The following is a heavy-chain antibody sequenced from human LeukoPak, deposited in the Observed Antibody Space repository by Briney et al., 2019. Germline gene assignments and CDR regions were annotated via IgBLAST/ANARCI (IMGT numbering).Heavy chain of an antibody. J-gene: IGHJ1*01. V-gene: IGHV3-11*01. CDR1: GFTFSDYY. D-gene: IGHD3-22*01. CDR3: ARGQAYFDSSGPDRYFHH. Sequence: GGSLRLSCVGSGFTFSDYYMTWIRQAPGKGLEWVSYISNRGSTIYYADSVKGRFIISRDNSKNSLYLQMDSLSAEDTAVYYCARGQAYFDSSGPDRYFHHWGQGTLVTVSS. CDR2: ISNRGSTI.